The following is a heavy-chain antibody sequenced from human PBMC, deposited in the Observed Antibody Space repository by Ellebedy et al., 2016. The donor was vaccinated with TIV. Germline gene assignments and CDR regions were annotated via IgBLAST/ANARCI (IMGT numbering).Heavy chain of an antibody. CDR3: AKGVTIFGVELGY. V-gene: IGHV4-34*01. CDR1: GGSFSGFS. J-gene: IGHJ4*02. Sequence: SETLSLTCTVYGGSFSGFSWSWIRQPPGKGLEWIGEVNHRGTTNYNPSLKSRVTISVDASKNQLSLRLNSVTAADTAVYYCAKGVTIFGVELGYWGQGTLVTVSS. D-gene: IGHD3-3*01. CDR2: VNHRGTT.